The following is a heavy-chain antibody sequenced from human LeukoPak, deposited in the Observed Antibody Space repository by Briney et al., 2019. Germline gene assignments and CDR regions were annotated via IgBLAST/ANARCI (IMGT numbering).Heavy chain of an antibody. D-gene: IGHD6-13*01. Sequence: SETLSLTCTISGGSISTYYWTWIRQPPGKRLELIGFIYYSGSTSYNPSLKSRVTIPVDTSKNQFSLQLTSVTAADTAIYYCARKMTAAGEDAFDIWGQGTMVTVSS. CDR1: GGSISTYY. CDR3: ARKMTAAGEDAFDI. J-gene: IGHJ3*02. CDR2: IYYSGST. V-gene: IGHV4-59*01.